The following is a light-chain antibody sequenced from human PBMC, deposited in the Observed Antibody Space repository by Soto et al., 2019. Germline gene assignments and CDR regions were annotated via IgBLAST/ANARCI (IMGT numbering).Light chain of an antibody. J-gene: IGKJ3*01. CDR2: DAS. Sequence: DIQMTQSPSTLSASVGDRVTITCRASQSISSRLAWYQQKPGQAPTLLSYDASSLESGVPSRFSGSRSGTEFTLTISSLQPDDFATDYCQQYNSYSFTFGPGTKVDIK. V-gene: IGKV1-5*01. CDR3: QQYNSYSFT. CDR1: QSISSR.